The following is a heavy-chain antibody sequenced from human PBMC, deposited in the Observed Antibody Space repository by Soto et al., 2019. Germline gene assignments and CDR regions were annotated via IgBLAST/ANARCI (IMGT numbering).Heavy chain of an antibody. CDR1: GGTFSSYA. V-gene: IGHV1-69*13. CDR3: ARARRYYYDSSGYQIDY. CDR2: IIPIFGTA. J-gene: IGHJ4*02. Sequence: GASVKVSCKASGGTFSSYAISWVRQAPGQGLEWMGGIIPIFGTANYAQKFQGRVTITADESTSTAYMELSSLRSEGTAVYYCARARRYYYDSSGYQIDYWGQGTLVTVSS. D-gene: IGHD3-22*01.